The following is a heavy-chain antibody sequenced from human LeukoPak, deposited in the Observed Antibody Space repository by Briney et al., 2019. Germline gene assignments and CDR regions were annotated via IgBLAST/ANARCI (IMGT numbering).Heavy chain of an antibody. J-gene: IGHJ5*02. CDR2: ISSDARRT. CDR3: AKGGLGAVDYFDP. Sequence: GGSLRLSCAASVFTFNIYAMSWVRQAPGKGLEWVSSISSDARRTYYAESVKGRFTISRDNSKNTVYLQMNSLRAGDAAVYSCAKGGLGAVDYFDPWGQGTLVTVSS. V-gene: IGHV3-23*01. CDR1: VFTFNIYA. D-gene: IGHD6-19*01.